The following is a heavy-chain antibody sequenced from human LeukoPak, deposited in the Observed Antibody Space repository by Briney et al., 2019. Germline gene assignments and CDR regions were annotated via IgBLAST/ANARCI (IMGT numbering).Heavy chain of an antibody. Sequence: SETLSLTCTVSGYSISSGYYWGWIRQPPGKGLEWIGSIYHSGSTYYNPSLKSRVTISVDTSKNQFSLKLSSVTAADTAVYYCAKHEYGDLKDFDYWGQGTLVTVSS. CDR3: AKHEYGDLKDFDY. J-gene: IGHJ4*02. D-gene: IGHD4-17*01. V-gene: IGHV4-38-2*02. CDR2: IYHSGST. CDR1: GYSISSGYY.